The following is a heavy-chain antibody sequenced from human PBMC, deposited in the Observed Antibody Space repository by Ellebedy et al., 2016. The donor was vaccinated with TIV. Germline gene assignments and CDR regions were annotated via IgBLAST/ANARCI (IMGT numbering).Heavy chain of an antibody. J-gene: IGHJ4*02. CDR1: GFAFSSYA. CDR2: ISSDGNKN. Sequence: GESLKISXAASGFAFSSYAIHWVRQTSNKGLEWVAVISSDGNKNYYADSVKGRFTISRDNSKNTLYLQMNSLRAEDTAVYYCARDPDTSSKVDYWGQGTLVTVSS. D-gene: IGHD2-2*02. CDR3: ARDPDTSSKVDY. V-gene: IGHV3-30*03.